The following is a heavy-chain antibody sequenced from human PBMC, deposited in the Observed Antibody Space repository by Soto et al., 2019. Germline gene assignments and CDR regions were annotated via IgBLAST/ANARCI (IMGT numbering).Heavy chain of an antibody. Sequence: GGSLRLSCAASGFTFSNAWMNWVRQAPGKGLEWVGRIKSKTDGGTTDYAAPVKGRFTISRDDSKNTLYLQMNSLKTEDTAVYYCTTSYYYDSSGYDDPEGSFDYWGQGTLVTVSS. CDR1: GFTFSNAW. CDR2: IKSKTDGGTT. D-gene: IGHD3-22*01. J-gene: IGHJ4*02. V-gene: IGHV3-15*07. CDR3: TTSYYYDSSGYDDPEGSFDY.